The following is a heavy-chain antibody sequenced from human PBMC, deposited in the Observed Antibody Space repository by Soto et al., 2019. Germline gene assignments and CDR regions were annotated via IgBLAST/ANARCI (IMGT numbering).Heavy chain of an antibody. V-gene: IGHV3-23*01. Sequence: GGSLRLSCAASGLTLNNYAMSWVRQAPGQGLEWVSGMSGSVDSTYYADSVKGRFTISRDTSKSTLHLAMNRLRAEDTDVYYCARDISGHYVLQLYFEYWGQGTQVTVSS. J-gene: IGHJ4*02. CDR2: MSGSVDST. CDR1: GLTLNNYA. CDR3: ARDISGHYVLQLYFEY. D-gene: IGHD3-22*01.